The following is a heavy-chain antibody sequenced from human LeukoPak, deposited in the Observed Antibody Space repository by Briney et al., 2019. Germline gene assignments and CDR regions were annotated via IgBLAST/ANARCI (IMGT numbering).Heavy chain of an antibody. D-gene: IGHD4-23*01. Sequence: PSETLSLTCIVSGGSISSYYWSWIRQPPGKGLEWIGYIYYTGSTKCTPSLRSRVNISVDTSKNQSSLKLTSVTAADTAVYYCAGGDTVVLGNNYWGQGTLVTVSS. CDR1: GGSISSYY. V-gene: IGHV4-59*08. CDR3: AGGDTVVLGNNY. J-gene: IGHJ4*02. CDR2: IYYTGST.